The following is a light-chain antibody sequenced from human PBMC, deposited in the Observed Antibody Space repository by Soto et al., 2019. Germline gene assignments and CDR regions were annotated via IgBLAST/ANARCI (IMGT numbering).Light chain of an antibody. J-gene: IGKJ4*01. CDR2: GAS. Sequence: EIVMTQSPATLSVSPGERVTLSCRASQSVSSNLAWYQQKPGQVPRVLIYGASTRATGIPARFSGSGSGTEFTLTISGLQSEDFAVYYCQQYADWPLTFGGGTEVEIK. V-gene: IGKV3-15*01. CDR3: QQYADWPLT. CDR1: QSVSSN.